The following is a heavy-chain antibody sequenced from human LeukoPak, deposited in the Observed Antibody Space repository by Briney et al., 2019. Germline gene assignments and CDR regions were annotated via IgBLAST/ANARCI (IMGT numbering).Heavy chain of an antibody. Sequence: GGSLRLSCAASRFTFSSYCMSWVRQAPGKGLEWVANIKQDGSEKYYVDSVKGRFTISRDNTKNLLYLQMNSLRSEDTAVYYCARGVLLRYFDWPELYFDYWGQGTLVTVSS. CDR1: RFTFSSYC. J-gene: IGHJ4*02. D-gene: IGHD3-9*01. V-gene: IGHV3-7*01. CDR2: IKQDGSEK. CDR3: ARGVLLRYFDWPELYFDY.